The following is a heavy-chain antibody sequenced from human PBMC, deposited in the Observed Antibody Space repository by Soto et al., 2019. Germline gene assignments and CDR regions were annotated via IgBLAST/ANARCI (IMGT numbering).Heavy chain of an antibody. Sequence: QVQLQESGPGLVKPSQTLSLTCTVSGGSISSGDYYWSWIRQHPGKVLEWIGYIYYSGSTYYNPSLKSRVTISVDTSKNQFSLKLSSVTAADTAVYYCAREHTRSTWFDPWGQGTLVTVSS. V-gene: IGHV4-31*03. CDR2: IYYSGST. J-gene: IGHJ5*02. CDR3: AREHTRSTWFDP. D-gene: IGHD1-26*01. CDR1: GGSISSGDYY.